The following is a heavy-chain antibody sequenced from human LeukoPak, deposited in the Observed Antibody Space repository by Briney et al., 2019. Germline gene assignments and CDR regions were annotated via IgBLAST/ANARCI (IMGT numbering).Heavy chain of an antibody. V-gene: IGHV3-33*01. CDR2: IWYDGSDR. Sequence: GGSLRLSCAASGFTFSNYGMNWVRQAPGKGLEGGAVIWYDGSDRYYADSVKGRFTISRDNSRNTLYLQMNSLRAEDTAVYYCARGYSYGELNWFDPRGQGALVTVSS. J-gene: IGHJ5*02. CDR1: GFTFSNYG. D-gene: IGHD5-18*01. CDR3: ARGYSYGELNWFDP.